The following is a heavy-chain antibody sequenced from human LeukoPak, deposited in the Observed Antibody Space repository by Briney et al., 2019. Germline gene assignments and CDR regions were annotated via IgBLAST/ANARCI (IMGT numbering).Heavy chain of an antibody. J-gene: IGHJ4*02. CDR3: ARGLRRNRRYYFDY. CDR1: GYTFTSYD. D-gene: IGHD4-17*01. V-gene: IGHV1-8*01. Sequence: ASVKVSCKASGYTFTSYDINWVRQATGQGLEWMGWMNPSSGNTGYAQKFQGRVTMTRNTSISTAYMELSSLRSEDTAVYYCARGLRRNRRYYFDYWGQGALVTVSS. CDR2: MNPSSGNT.